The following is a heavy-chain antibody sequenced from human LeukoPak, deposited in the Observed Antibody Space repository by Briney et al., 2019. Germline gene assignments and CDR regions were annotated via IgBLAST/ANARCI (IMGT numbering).Heavy chain of an antibody. J-gene: IGHJ3*02. CDR2: TRDKARGYTT. CDR3: ARDGAEGDNSAFDM. Sequence: GGSLRPSCAASGVTLSDHHMDWVRQAPGKGLEWVGRTRDKARGYTTEYGASVKGRFTISRDDSKTLVYLQMNSLRTEDTAVYFCARDGAEGDNSAFDMWGQGTVVTVSS. D-gene: IGHD3-22*01. CDR1: GVTLSDHH. V-gene: IGHV3-72*01.